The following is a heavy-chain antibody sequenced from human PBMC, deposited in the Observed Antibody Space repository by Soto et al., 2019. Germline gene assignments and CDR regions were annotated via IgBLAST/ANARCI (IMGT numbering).Heavy chain of an antibody. D-gene: IGHD4-17*01. Sequence: QVQLVESGGGVVQPGRSLRLSCAASGFTFSSYGMHWVRQAPGKGLEWVAVIWYDGSNKYYADSVKGRFTISRDNSKNALYLQMNSLRAEDTAVYYCVGGAGDYVRFDYWGQGTLVTVSS. CDR3: VGGAGDYVRFDY. J-gene: IGHJ4*02. CDR1: GFTFSSYG. CDR2: IWYDGSNK. V-gene: IGHV3-33*01.